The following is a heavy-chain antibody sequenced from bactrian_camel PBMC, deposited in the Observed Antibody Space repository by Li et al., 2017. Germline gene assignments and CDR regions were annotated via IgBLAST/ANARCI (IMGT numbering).Heavy chain of an antibody. J-gene: IGHJ4*01. CDR1: GLTYKRNT. V-gene: IGHV3S31*01. CDR2: YYSALVTAST. D-gene: IGHD1*01. Sequence: DVQLVESGGGSVQAGGSLRLSCAISGLTYKRNTLAWFRQVPGQAREGVATYYSALVTASTSIADPVQGRFDVSLDKANNTLYLRMNSLKPEDTGMYFCAAVEKDVGTKLLRLRPSSYTFWGQGTQVTVS. CDR3: AAVEKDVGTKLLRLRPSSYTF.